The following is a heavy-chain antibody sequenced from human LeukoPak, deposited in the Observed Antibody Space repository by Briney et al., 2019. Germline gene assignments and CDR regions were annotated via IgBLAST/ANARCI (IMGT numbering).Heavy chain of an antibody. CDR3: ARGLRYFGGTQYYFDY. CDR1: TNTFTTYH. Sequence: GASVKVSCKASTNTFTTYHMHWVRQAPEQGLEWMGIINPSGGTTNYAQKFQGRVNVTRDTSTSTVYMELSSLRSEDTAVYYCARGLRYFGGTQYYFDYWGQGTLVTVSS. V-gene: IGHV1-46*01. D-gene: IGHD3-9*01. CDR2: INPSGGTT. J-gene: IGHJ4*02.